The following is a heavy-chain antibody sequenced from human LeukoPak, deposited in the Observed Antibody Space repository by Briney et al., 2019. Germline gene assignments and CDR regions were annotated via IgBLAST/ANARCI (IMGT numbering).Heavy chain of an antibody. D-gene: IGHD2-2*01. J-gene: IGHJ4*02. CDR3: ARDRRYCSSTSCYIDY. Sequence: ASVKVSCKASGYTFTGYYMHWVRQAPEQGLEWMGWINPSSGGTNYAQKFQGRVTMTRDTSISTAYMELSRLRSDDTAVYYCARDRRYCSSTSCYIDYWGQGTLVTVSS. CDR2: INPSSGGT. V-gene: IGHV1-2*02. CDR1: GYTFTGYY.